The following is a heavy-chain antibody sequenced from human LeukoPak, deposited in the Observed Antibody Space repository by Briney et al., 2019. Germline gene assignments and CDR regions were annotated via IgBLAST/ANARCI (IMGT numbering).Heavy chain of an antibody. CDR1: GGSLSSSY. CDR3: ARGVYCSGGSCWGAGY. CDR2: IYYSGST. V-gene: IGHV4-59*01. J-gene: IGHJ4*02. D-gene: IGHD2-15*01. Sequence: SETLSLTCSVSGGSLSSSYWSWIRQPPGKGLEWIAYIYYSGSTNYNPSLKSRLTISVDTSKNQFSLNLNAVTAADTAVYYCARGVYCSGGSCWGAGYWGQGTLVTVSS.